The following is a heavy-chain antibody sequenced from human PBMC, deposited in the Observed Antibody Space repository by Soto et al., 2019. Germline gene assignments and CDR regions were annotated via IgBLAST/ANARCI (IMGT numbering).Heavy chain of an antibody. D-gene: IGHD4-17*01. CDR3: TTDPPYGDDVNY. CDR2: IKSKTDGGTT. Sequence: EVQLVESGGGLVKPGGSLRLSCAASGFTFSNAWMNWVRQAPGKGLEWVGRIKSKTDGGTTDYAAPVKGRFTISRDASKNTLYLQMNSLKTEDTAVYYCTTDPPYGDDVNYWGQGTLVTVSS. J-gene: IGHJ4*02. V-gene: IGHV3-15*07. CDR1: GFTFSNAW.